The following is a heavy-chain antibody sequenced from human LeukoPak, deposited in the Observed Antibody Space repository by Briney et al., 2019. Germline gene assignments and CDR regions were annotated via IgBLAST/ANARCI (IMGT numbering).Heavy chain of an antibody. CDR3: ARDLKGYCSGGSCYSGNY. Sequence: GGSLRLSCAASGFTFDDYAMHWVRQAPGKGLEWVSGISWNSGSIGYADSVKGRFTISRDNAKNSLYLQMNSLRAEDTAVYYCARDLKGYCSGGSCYSGNYWGQGTLVTVSS. V-gene: IGHV3-9*01. D-gene: IGHD2-15*01. J-gene: IGHJ4*02. CDR1: GFTFDDYA. CDR2: ISWNSGSI.